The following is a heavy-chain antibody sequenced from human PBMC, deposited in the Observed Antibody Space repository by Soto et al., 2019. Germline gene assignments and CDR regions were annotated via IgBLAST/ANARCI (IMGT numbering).Heavy chain of an antibody. CDR1: GFTFSSYS. CDR2: ISSSSSTI. V-gene: IGHV3-48*01. J-gene: IGHJ6*03. Sequence: EVQLVESGGGLVQPGVSLRLSCAASGFTFSSYSMNWVRQTPGKGLEWVSYISSSSSTIYYADSVKGRFTISRYNAKNSLYLQMNSLRAEDTAVYYCARAGRFGELGVYYYYYYMDVWGKGTTLTVSS. D-gene: IGHD3-10*01. CDR3: ARAGRFGELGVYYYYYYMDV.